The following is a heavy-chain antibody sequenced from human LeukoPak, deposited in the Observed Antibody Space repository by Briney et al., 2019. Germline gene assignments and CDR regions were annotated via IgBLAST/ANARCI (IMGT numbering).Heavy chain of an antibody. CDR3: ARDGSVRPWDIVATYLSY. V-gene: IGHV1-18*04. CDR1: GYTFTGYY. CDR2: ISAYNGNT. J-gene: IGHJ4*02. D-gene: IGHD5-12*01. Sequence: ASVKVSCKASGYTFTGYYMHWVRQAPGQGLEWMGWISAYNGNTNYAQKLQGRVTMTTGTSTSTAYMELRSLRSDDTAVYYCARDGSVRPWDIVATYLSYWGQGTLVTVSS.